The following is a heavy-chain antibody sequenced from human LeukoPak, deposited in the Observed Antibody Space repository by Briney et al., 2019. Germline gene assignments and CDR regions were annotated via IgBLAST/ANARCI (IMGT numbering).Heavy chain of an antibody. CDR2: FDPEDGET. V-gene: IGHV1-24*01. CDR3: ATDLNSGSYPGY. Sequence: ASVKVSCKVSGYTLTELSMHWVRLAPGKGLEWMGGFDPEDGETIYAQKFQGRVTMTEDTSTDTAYMELSSLRSEDTAVYYCATDLNSGSYPGYWGQGTLVTVSS. J-gene: IGHJ4*02. CDR1: GYTLTELS. D-gene: IGHD1-26*01.